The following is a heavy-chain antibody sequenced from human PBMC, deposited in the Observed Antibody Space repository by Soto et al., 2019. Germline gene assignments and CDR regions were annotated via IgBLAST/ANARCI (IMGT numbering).Heavy chain of an antibody. V-gene: IGHV1-69*13. CDR1: GGTFSGYA. CDR2: IIPIFGTA. CDR3: ARSVSVVTKSHAFDI. D-gene: IGHD2-15*01. J-gene: IGHJ3*02. Sequence: VASVKVSWKASGGTFSGYAISWVRQAPGQGLEWMGGIIPIFGTANYAQKFQGRVTITADESTSTAYMELSSLRSEDTAVYYCARSVSVVTKSHAFDIWGQGTVVTVSS.